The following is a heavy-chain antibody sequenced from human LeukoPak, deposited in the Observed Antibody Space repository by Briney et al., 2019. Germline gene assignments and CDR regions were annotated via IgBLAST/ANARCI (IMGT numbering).Heavy chain of an antibody. J-gene: IGHJ4*02. V-gene: IGHV4-59*01. CDR3: ARQSGQSKNFDY. Sequence: SETLSLTCTVSGGSISSYYWSWIRQPPGKGLEWIGYIYYSGSTNYNPSLKGRVTISVDTSKNQFSLKLSSVTAADTAVYYCARQSGQSKNFDYWGQGTLVTVSS. D-gene: IGHD3-10*01. CDR2: IYYSGST. CDR1: GGSISSYY.